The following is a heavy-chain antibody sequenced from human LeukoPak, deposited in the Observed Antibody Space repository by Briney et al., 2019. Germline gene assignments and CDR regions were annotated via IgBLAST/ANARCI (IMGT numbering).Heavy chain of an antibody. CDR1: GYTFTGYD. D-gene: IGHD3-22*01. CDR3: ASEPRYYYDSSGYYY. Sequence: GASVKVSCKASGYTFTGYDMHWVRQAPGQGLEWMGRINPNSGGTNYAQKFQGRVTMTRDTSISTAYRELSRLRADDTAVYYCASEPRYYYDSSGYYYWGQGTLVTVSS. CDR2: INPNSGGT. V-gene: IGHV1-2*06. J-gene: IGHJ4*02.